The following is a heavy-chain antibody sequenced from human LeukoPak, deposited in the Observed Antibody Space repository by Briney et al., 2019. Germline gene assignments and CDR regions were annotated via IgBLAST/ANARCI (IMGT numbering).Heavy chain of an antibody. CDR1: GGSFSGYY. CDR3: ARDRGGSYFFDY. V-gene: IGHV4-34*01. Sequence: PSETLSLTCAVYGGSFSGYYWSWIRQPPGKGLEWIGEINHSGSTNYNPSLKSRVTISVDTSKNQFSLKLSSVTAADTAVYYCARDRGGSYFFDYWGQGTLVTVSS. J-gene: IGHJ4*02. D-gene: IGHD1-26*01. CDR2: INHSGST.